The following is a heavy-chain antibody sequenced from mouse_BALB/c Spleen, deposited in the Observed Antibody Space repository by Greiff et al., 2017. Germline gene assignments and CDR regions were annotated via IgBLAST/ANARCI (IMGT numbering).Heavy chain of an antibody. J-gene: IGHJ4*01. V-gene: IGHV5-6-3*01. CDR2: INSNGGST. D-gene: IGHD1-1*01. CDR1: GFTFSSYG. CDR3: AGITTVVAPYYAMDY. Sequence: DVHLVESGGGLVQPGGSLKLSCAASGFTFSSYGMSWVRQTPDKRLELVATINSNGGSTYYPDSVKGRFTISRDNAKNTLYLQMSSLKSEDTAMYYCAGITTVVAPYYAMDYWGQGTSVTVSS.